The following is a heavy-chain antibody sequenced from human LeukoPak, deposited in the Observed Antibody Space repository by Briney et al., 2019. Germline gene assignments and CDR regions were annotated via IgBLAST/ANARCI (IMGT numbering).Heavy chain of an antibody. Sequence: PGGSLRLSCAASGFRFDDYAMHWVRQASGKGLEWVSGIGWNSGSIGYADSVKGRFTISRDNAKNSLYLQMNSLRAEDTALYYCARVHGDQLLNVNDLTYFDYWGQGTLVTVSS. CDR1: GFRFDDYA. CDR3: ARVHGDQLLNVNDLTYFDY. CDR2: IGWNSGSI. V-gene: IGHV3-9*01. J-gene: IGHJ4*02. D-gene: IGHD2-2*01.